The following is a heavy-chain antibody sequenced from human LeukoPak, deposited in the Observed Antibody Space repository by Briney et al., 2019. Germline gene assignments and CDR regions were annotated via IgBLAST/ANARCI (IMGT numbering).Heavy chain of an antibody. Sequence: TSETLSLTCTVSGGSISSGSYYWSWIRQPAGKGLEWIGRIYTSGSTNYNPSLKSRVTISVDTSKNQFSLKLSSVTAADTAVYYCARDQTLLWFGESGGFDYWGQGTLVTVSS. CDR2: IYTSGST. D-gene: IGHD3-10*01. CDR3: ARDQTLLWFGESGGFDY. CDR1: GGSISSGSYY. J-gene: IGHJ4*02. V-gene: IGHV4-61*02.